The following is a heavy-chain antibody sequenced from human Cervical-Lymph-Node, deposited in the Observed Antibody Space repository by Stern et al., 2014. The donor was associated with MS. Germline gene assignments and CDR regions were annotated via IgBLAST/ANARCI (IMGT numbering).Heavy chain of an antibody. Sequence: VQLVESGAGVKKPGSSVKVSCKASGGTFSSQGISWVRQAPGQGLEWLGGIIPIFGAAHYAQKLQGRVTITADESTNTTYMELRSLRPEDTAVYYCARDEIGQTTTHYYYYGLDVWGQGTTVIVTS. D-gene: IGHD1-1*01. J-gene: IGHJ6*02. CDR1: GGTFSSQG. CDR3: ARDEIGQTTTHYYYYGLDV. V-gene: IGHV1-69*01. CDR2: IIPIFGAA.